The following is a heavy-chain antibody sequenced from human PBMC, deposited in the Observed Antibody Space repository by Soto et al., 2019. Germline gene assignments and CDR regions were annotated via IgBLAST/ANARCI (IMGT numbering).Heavy chain of an antibody. V-gene: IGHV1-69*01. CDR1: GGTFSSYA. D-gene: IGHD6-13*01. Sequence: QVQLVQSGAEVKKPGSSVKVSCKASGGTFSSYAISWVRQAPGQGLEWMGGIIPIFGTANYAQKFQGRVTITADESTSTAYMELSSLRSEDTAVYYCARGGGIAAAETGLYYGMDVWGQGTTVTVSS. J-gene: IGHJ6*02. CDR3: ARGGGIAAAETGLYYGMDV. CDR2: IIPIFGTA.